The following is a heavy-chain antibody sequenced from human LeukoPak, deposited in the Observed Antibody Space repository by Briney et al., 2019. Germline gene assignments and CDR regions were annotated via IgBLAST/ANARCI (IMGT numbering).Heavy chain of an antibody. CDR1: GYSFSNYW. J-gene: IGHJ4*02. D-gene: IGHD2-21*02. V-gene: IGHV5-51*01. CDR2: IYPGDYET. Sequence: GESLKISCEGSGYSFSNYWIGWGRQLPGKGLEWMGIIYPGDYETRYSPSFQGLVTISVDKSISTAYLQWSSLKASDTAMYYCAIPPGYCGNDCSFDHWGQGTLVTVSS. CDR3: AIPPGYCGNDCSFDH.